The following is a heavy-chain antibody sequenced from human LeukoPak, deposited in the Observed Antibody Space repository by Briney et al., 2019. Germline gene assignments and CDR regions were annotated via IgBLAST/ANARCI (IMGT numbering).Heavy chain of an antibody. V-gene: IGHV3-23*01. Sequence: PGGSLRLSCAASGFTFSSYAMSWVRQAPGKGLEWVSAISGSGGSTYYADSVKGRFTISRDNSKNTLYLQMNSLRAEDTVVYYCAKVPKIVVVPAAMKDWGQGTLVTVSS. J-gene: IGHJ4*02. CDR3: AKVPKIVVVPAAMKD. CDR2: ISGSGGST. D-gene: IGHD2-2*01. CDR1: GFTFSSYA.